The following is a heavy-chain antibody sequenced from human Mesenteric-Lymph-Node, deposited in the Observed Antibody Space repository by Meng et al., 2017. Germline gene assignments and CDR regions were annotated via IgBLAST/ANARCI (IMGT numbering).Heavy chain of an antibody. J-gene: IGHJ4*01. CDR2: IYYSGST. CDR3: ARVESRGYLLDY. CDR1: GGSISSGGHS. D-gene: IGHD3-22*01. V-gene: IGHV4-31*03. Sequence: QVQLQESGPGLVKPSQTLSLTCTVSGGSISSGGHSWSWIRQHPGKGLEWIAYIYYSGSTYYNPSLKSRVILSVDTSKKQFSMKRSAVTAEDTAVYYGARVESRGYLLDYWGQGTLVTVSS.